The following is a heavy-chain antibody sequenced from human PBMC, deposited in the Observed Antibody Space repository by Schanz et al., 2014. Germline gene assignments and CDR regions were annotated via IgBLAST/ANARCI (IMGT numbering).Heavy chain of an antibody. CDR1: GFTLSSYG. V-gene: IGHV3-23*04. CDR3: AYYDVLTGFDY. J-gene: IGHJ4*02. Sequence: EVRLVESGGGVVQPGRSLRLSCSASGFTLSSYGMHWVRQAPGQGLEWVSTISGSGGDTYPADSVKGRFTISRDNSNNTLYLQMKSLRAEDTAVYYCAYYDVLTGFDYWGQGTQVTVAS. CDR2: ISGSGGDT. D-gene: IGHD3-9*01.